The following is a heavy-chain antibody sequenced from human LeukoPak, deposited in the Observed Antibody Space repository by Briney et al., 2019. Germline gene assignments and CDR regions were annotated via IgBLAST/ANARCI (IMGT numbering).Heavy chain of an antibody. CDR3: ARDDYYDSSGLTT. CDR1: GFILSNYW. D-gene: IGHD3-22*01. V-gene: IGHV3-7*01. CDR2: VKQDGSEK. Sequence: GGSLRLSCAASGFILSNYWMSWVRQAPGKGLEWVANVKQDGSEKDYVDSVKGRFTISKDNAKNSLYLQMNSLRAEDTAVYYCARDDYYDSSGLTTWGQGTLVTVSS. J-gene: IGHJ5*02.